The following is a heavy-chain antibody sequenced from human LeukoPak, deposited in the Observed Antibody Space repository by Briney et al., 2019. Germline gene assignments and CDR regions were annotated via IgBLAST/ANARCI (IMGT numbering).Heavy chain of an antibody. Sequence: SVKVSCKASGGTFSSYAISWVRQAPGQGLEWMGGIIPIFGTANYAQRFQGRVTITADKSTSTAYMELSSLRSEDTAVYFCARAIRGSKIASRYFLYYMDVWGKGTTLTVSS. CDR2: IIPIFGTA. V-gene: IGHV1-69*06. D-gene: IGHD1-26*01. CDR1: GGTFSSYA. J-gene: IGHJ6*03. CDR3: ARAIRGSKIASRYFLYYMDV.